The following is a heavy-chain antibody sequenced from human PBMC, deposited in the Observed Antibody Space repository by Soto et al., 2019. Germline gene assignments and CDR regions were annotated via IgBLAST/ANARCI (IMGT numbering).Heavy chain of an antibody. CDR2: ISYDGSNK. J-gene: IGHJ4*02. CDR3: CRILPQTNIDY. D-gene: IGHD2-15*01. Sequence: QVQLVESGGGVVQPGRSLRLSCAASGFTFSSYGMHWVRQAPGKGLEWVAVISYDGSNKYYADSVKGRFTISRDDSKNTLYLQMNSLRAEDTAVYYCCRILPQTNIDYWGQGTLVTVSS. CDR1: GFTFSSYG. V-gene: IGHV3-30*03.